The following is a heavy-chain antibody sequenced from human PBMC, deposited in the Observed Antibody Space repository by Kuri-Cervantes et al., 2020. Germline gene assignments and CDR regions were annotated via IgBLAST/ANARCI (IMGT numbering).Heavy chain of an antibody. Sequence: ASVKVSCKASGYTFTGYYMHWVRPAPGQGLEWMGWINPNSGGADYAQRFQGRVTMTRDTSISTVYMELSRLRSDDTAVYYCANSRSHTTMTTWGQGTLVTVSS. CDR1: GYTFTGYY. V-gene: IGHV1-2*02. D-gene: IGHD5-18*01. CDR3: ANSRSHTTMTT. J-gene: IGHJ5*02. CDR2: INPNSGGA.